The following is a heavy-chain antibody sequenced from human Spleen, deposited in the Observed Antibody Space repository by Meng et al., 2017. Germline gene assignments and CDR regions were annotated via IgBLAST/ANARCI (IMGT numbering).Heavy chain of an antibody. CDR3: ARDSVNDRAETGHYDSSGYYLEPFDY. Sequence: GESLKISCAASGFTFDDYGMSWVRQAPGKGLEWVSGINWNGGSTGYADSVKGRFTISRDNAKNSLYLQMNSLRAEDTAVYYCARDSVNDRAETGHYDSSGYYLEPFDYWGQGTLVTVSS. V-gene: IGHV3-20*04. J-gene: IGHJ4*02. CDR2: INWNGGST. CDR1: GFTFDDYG. D-gene: IGHD3-22*01.